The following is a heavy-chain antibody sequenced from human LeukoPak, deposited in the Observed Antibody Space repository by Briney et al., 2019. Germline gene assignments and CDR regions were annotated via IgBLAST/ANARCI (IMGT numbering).Heavy chain of an antibody. V-gene: IGHV1-69*04. CDR2: IIPILGIA. CDR3: ARDVALAGPFDY. J-gene: IGHJ4*02. D-gene: IGHD1-1*01. Sequence: GASVKVSCKASGGTFSSYAISWVRQAPGQGLEWMGRIIPILGIANYAQKFQGRVTITADKSTSTAYMELSSLRSEDTAVYYCARDVALAGPFDYWGQGTLVTVSS. CDR1: GGTFSSYA.